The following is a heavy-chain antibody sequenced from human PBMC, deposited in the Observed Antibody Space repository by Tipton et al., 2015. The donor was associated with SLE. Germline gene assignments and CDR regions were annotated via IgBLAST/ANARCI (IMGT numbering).Heavy chain of an antibody. V-gene: IGHV3-9*03. CDR2: ISWNSGSI. J-gene: IGHJ6*02. CDR1: GFTFDDYA. Sequence: SLRLSCAASGFTFDDYAMHWVRQAPGKGLEWVSGISWNSGSIGYADSVKGRFTISRDNAKNSLYLQMNSLRAEDMALYYCAKELQAYYYYGMDVWGQGTTVTVSS. D-gene: IGHD4-11*01. CDR3: AKELQAYYYYGMDV.